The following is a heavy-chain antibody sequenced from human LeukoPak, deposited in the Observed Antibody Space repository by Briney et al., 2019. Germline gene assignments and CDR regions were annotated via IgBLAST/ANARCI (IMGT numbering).Heavy chain of an antibody. CDR2: MNPNSGTT. Sequence: ASVRVSCKASGYTFTSYDFNWVRQAPGQGPEWIGWMNPNSGTTGYAQKFQGRVTMTRDTSISTAYMDLSSLRSEDTAVYYCARANGDYSWSGGMDVWGQGTTVTVS. J-gene: IGHJ6*02. CDR1: GYTFTSYD. CDR3: ARANGDYSWSGGMDV. D-gene: IGHD4-17*01. V-gene: IGHV1-8*01.